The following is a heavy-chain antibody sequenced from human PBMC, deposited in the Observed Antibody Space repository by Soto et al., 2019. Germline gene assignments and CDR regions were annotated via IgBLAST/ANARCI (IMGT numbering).Heavy chain of an antibody. CDR2: FDPEDGET. V-gene: IGHV1-24*01. J-gene: IGHJ5*02. CDR1: GYTLTELS. D-gene: IGHD2-2*02. Sequence: QVQLVQSGAEEKKPGASVKVSWKVSGYTLTELSMHWVRQAPGIGLEWMGGFDPEDGETIYAQKFQGRVTMTEVTSTDTAYMELSSLRSEDTAVYYCATDSPKYCSSTSCYKWGWFDPWGQGTLVTVSS. CDR3: ATDSPKYCSSTSCYKWGWFDP.